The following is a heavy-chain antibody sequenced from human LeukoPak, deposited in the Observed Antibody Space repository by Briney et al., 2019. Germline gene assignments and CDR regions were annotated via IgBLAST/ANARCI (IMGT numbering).Heavy chain of an antibody. CDR2: IKEDGSEK. D-gene: IGHD1-26*01. CDR1: GFNFSIYW. V-gene: IGHV3-7*01. CDR3: ARAYSETYGLGYYYMDV. J-gene: IGHJ6*03. Sequence: GGSLRLSCAASGFNFSIYWMSLGRQAPGCGLESVANIKEDGSEKYYVDSVKGRFTISRDNAKNSLYLQMNSLRAEDTAVYYCARAYSETYGLGYYYMDVWGKGTTVTISS.